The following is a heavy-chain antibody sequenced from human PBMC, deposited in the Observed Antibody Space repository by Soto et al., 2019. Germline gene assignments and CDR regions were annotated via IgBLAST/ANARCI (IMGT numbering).Heavy chain of an antibody. CDR1: GYSISSGYY. D-gene: IGHD3-10*01. J-gene: IGHJ3*02. CDR3: ARVGVVRDDDAFEI. Sequence: SETLSLTCAVSGYSISSGYYWGWIRQPPGKGLEWLGSIYHSGSTYYNPSLKSRVTISVDTSKNQFSLKLSSVTAADTAVYYCARVGVVRDDDAFEIWGQGTMVTVAS. CDR2: IYHSGST. V-gene: IGHV4-38-2*01.